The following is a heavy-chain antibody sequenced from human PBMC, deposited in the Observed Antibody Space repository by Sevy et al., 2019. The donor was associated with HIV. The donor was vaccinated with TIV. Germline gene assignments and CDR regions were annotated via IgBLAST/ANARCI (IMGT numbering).Heavy chain of an antibody. CDR2: IYYSGST. V-gene: IGHV4-30-4*01. J-gene: IGHJ4*02. CDR1: GGSISSGDYY. CDR3: ARGHPLHVYYYDSSGSYYFDY. D-gene: IGHD3-22*01. Sequence: SETLSLTCTVSGGSISSGDYYWSWIRQPPGKGLEWIGYIYYSGSTYYNPSLKRRFTISVDTSKNQSSLKLSYVTAAHMAVYYCARGHPLHVYYYDSSGSYYFDYWGQGTLVTVSS.